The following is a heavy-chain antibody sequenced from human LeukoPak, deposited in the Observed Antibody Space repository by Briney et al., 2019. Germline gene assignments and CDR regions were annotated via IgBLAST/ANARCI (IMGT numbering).Heavy chain of an antibody. Sequence: SQTLSLTCTVSGGSISSGSYYWSWIRQPAGKGLEWIGRIYTSESTNYNPSLKSRVSISVDTSKNQFSLKLTSVTAADTAVYYCARVSPYYYDLDYWGQGTLVTVSS. D-gene: IGHD3-22*01. J-gene: IGHJ4*02. CDR3: ARVSPYYYDLDY. CDR1: GGSISSGSYY. CDR2: IYTSEST. V-gene: IGHV4-61*02.